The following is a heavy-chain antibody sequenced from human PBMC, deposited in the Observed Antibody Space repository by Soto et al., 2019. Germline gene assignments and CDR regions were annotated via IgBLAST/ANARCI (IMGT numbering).Heavy chain of an antibody. CDR2: IYHSGST. CDR1: GGSISIGGYS. D-gene: IGHD2-2*01. CDR3: ARGPRGYCSSTSCYPVGFDP. Sequence: PSETLSLTCAVSGGSISIGGYSWSWIRQPPGKGLEWIGYIYHSGSTYYNPSLKSRVTISVDRSKNQFSLKLSSVTAADTAVYYCARGPRGYCSSTSCYPVGFDPWGQGTLVTVSS. J-gene: IGHJ5*02. V-gene: IGHV4-30-2*01.